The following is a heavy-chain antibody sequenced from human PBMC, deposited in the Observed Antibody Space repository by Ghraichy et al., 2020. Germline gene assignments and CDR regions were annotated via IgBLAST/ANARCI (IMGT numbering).Heavy chain of an antibody. J-gene: IGHJ6*02. CDR3: AASSTSNSNYHGLDV. D-gene: IGHD2-2*01. CDR2: IYIGGDS. Sequence: GGSLRLSCAASGFTVGNNYLSWVRQAPGKGLEWVSLIYIGGDSEYADSVNGRFTISRDKSKNTLYLQMNSLRPEDTALYYCAASSTSNSNYHGLDVWGQGTTVTV. V-gene: IGHV3-53*01. CDR1: GFTVGNNY.